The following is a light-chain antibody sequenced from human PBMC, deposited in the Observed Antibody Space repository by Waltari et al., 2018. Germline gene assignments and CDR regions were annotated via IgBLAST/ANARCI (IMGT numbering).Light chain of an antibody. V-gene: IGLV3-1*01. CDR1: NLETKY. CDR3: QAWDSSTPWV. CDR2: QDA. Sequence: SYELTQPSSVSVSPGQTASITCSGDNLETKYVSWYQQRPGQSPVLVIYQDAKRPSVIPERFSGTNSGNTATLTISGTQAMDEADYYCQAWDSSTPWVFGGGTKVTVL. J-gene: IGLJ3*02.